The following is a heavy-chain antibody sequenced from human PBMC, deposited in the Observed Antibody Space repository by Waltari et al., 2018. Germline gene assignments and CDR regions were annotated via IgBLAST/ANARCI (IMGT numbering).Heavy chain of an antibody. CDR3: AGRRGFCSSTSCSPRWNWFDP. J-gene: IGHJ5*02. V-gene: IGHV4-34*01. D-gene: IGHD2-2*01. Sequence: QVQLQQWGAGLLKPSETLSLTCAVYGGSFSGYYWSWIRQPPGKGLEWIGEINHGGATNSTPPLKSRVTKSVDPSKTRFSLKLGFWTAADTAGYYCAGRRGFCSSTSCSPRWNWFDPWGKGTLVTVSS. CDR2: INHGGAT. CDR1: GGSFSGYY.